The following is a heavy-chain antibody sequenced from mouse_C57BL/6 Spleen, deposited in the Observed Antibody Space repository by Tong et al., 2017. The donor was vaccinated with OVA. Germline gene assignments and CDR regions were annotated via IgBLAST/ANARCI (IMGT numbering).Heavy chain of an antibody. CDR2: ISSGSSTI. V-gene: IGHV5-17*01. Sequence: EVQLQESGGGLVKPGGSLKLSCAASGFTFSDYGMHWVRQAPEKGLEWVAYISSGSSTIYYADTVKGRFTISRDNAKNTLFLQMTSLRSEDTAMYYCARQITTVVAPYYYAMDYWGQGTSVTVSS. CDR1: GFTFSDYG. D-gene: IGHD1-1*01. CDR3: ARQITTVVAPYYYAMDY. J-gene: IGHJ4*01.